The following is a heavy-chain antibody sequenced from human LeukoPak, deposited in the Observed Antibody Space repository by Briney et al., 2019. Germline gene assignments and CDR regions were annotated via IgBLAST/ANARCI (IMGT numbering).Heavy chain of an antibody. CDR2: IYYSGST. CDR3: ARVGSSYWFDP. V-gene: IGHV4-31*03. J-gene: IGHJ5*02. Sequence: SETLSLTCTVSGGSISSGGYYWSWIRQHPGKGLEWLGYIYYSGSTYYNPSLKSRVTISVDTSKNQFSLKLSSVTAADTAVYYCARVGSSYWFDPWGQGTLVTVSS. D-gene: IGHD6-13*01. CDR1: GGSISSGGYY.